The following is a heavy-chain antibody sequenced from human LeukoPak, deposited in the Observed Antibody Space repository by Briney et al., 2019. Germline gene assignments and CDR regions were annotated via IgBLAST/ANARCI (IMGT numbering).Heavy chain of an antibody. V-gene: IGHV4-59*01. CDR2: IYYSGST. CDR3: ARGLSPSDFWTGPSY. J-gene: IGHJ4*02. CDR1: GGSISSYY. Sequence: SETLSLTXTVSGGSISSYYWSWIQQPPGKGLEWIGYIYYSGSTNYNPSLKSRVTISVDTSKNQFSLKLSSVTAADTAVYYCARGLSPSDFWTGPSYWGQGTLVTVSS. D-gene: IGHD3/OR15-3a*01.